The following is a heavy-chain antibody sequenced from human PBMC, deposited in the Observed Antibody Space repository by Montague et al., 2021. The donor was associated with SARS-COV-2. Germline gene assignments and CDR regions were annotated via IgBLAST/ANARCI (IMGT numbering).Heavy chain of an antibody. J-gene: IGHJ4*02. CDR2: IDPAGGAT. CDR3: ASSNFLAY. D-gene: IGHD6-6*01. CDR1: GFTFSKFG. Sequence: SLRLSCAASGFTFSKFGMNWVRQAPGKGLEWVSTIDPAGGATYYADSVRGRFAISRDNSKNILSLQMDSLTADDTAVYYCASSNFLAYWGQGTLITVSP. V-gene: IGHV3-23*01.